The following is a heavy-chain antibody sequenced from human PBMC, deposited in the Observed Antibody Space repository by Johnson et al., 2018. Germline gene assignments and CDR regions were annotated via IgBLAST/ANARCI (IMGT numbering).Heavy chain of an antibody. D-gene: IGHD3-22*01. J-gene: IGHJ1*01. CDR3: ATREGFGSSCYYIHTRKYFQH. V-gene: IGHV4-34*01. Sequence: QVQLQQWGAGLLKPSETLSLTCAVYGGSFSGYYWSWIRQPPGKGLEWIGEINHSGSTNYNPSLKSRVTISVDTPKNQFSLKRGSVTAADTAVYYCATREGFGSSCYYIHTRKYFQHGGQGTLVTVSS. CDR2: INHSGST. CDR1: GGSFSGYY.